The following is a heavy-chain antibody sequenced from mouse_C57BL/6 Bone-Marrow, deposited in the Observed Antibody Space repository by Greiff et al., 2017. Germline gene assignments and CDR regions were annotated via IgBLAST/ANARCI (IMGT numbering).Heavy chain of an antibody. V-gene: IGHV1-15*01. CDR2: IDPETGGT. CDR1: GYTFTDYE. Sequence: QVQLQQSGAELVRPGASVTLSCKASGYTFTDYEMHWVKQTPVHGLEWIGAIDPETGGTAYNQKFKGKAILTADKSSSTAYMELRSLTSEDSAVYSCTRLTGMGFAYWGQGTLVTVSA. J-gene: IGHJ3*01. D-gene: IGHD4-1*01. CDR3: TRLTGMGFAY.